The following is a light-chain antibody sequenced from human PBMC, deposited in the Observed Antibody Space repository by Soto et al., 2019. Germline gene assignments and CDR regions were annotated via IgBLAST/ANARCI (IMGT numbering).Light chain of an antibody. CDR2: DVS. Sequence: QSVLTQPASVSGSPGRSVTISCTGTSSDVGGYNYVSWYQQHPGKAPKLMIYDVSNRPSGVSNRFSGSKSGNTASLTISGLQAEDEADYYCSSYTSSSTYVVFGGGTKLTVL. J-gene: IGLJ2*01. CDR3: SSYTSSSTYVV. V-gene: IGLV2-14*01. CDR1: SSDVGGYNY.